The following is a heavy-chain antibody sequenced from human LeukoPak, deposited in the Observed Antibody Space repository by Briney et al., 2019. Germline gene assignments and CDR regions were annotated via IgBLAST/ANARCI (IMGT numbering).Heavy chain of an antibody. Sequence: GGSLRLSCAASGFTVSSNYMNWVRQAPGKGLEWVSVLYSGGDTYYTDSVKGRFTISRDNSKNTLYLQMNSLRAEDTAVYYCVGLPYYYDSSGYHDFDYWGQGTLVTVSS. CDR2: LYSGGDT. D-gene: IGHD3-22*01. CDR3: VGLPYYYDSSGYHDFDY. CDR1: GFTVSSNY. J-gene: IGHJ4*02. V-gene: IGHV3-53*01.